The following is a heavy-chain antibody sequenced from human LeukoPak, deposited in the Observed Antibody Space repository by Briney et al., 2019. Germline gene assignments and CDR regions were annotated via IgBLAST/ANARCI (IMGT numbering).Heavy chain of an antibody. J-gene: IGHJ4*02. CDR1: GGSISSYH. V-gene: IGHV4-59*08. Sequence: SETLSLTCTVSGGSISSYHWSWIRQPPGKGLEWIGNIYYSGSTKYNPSLKSRVTISVDTSKNQFSLKLSSVTAADTAVYYCASGSHYFDYWGQGTVVTVSS. D-gene: IGHD1-26*01. CDR3: ASGSHYFDY. CDR2: IYYSGST.